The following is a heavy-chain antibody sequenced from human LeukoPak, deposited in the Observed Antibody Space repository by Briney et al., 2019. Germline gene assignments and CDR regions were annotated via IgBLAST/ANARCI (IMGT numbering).Heavy chain of an antibody. CDR1: GGSFSGYY. D-gene: IGHD3-10*01. Sequence: SETLSLTCAVYGGSFSGYYWSWIRQPPGKGLEWIGEINHSGSTNYNPSLKSRVTISVDTSKNQFSLKLSSVTAADTAVYYCARRHDYYYGSGSSNNFQHWGQGTLVTVSS. CDR3: ARRHDYYYGSGSSNNFQH. J-gene: IGHJ1*01. CDR2: INHSGST. V-gene: IGHV4-34*01.